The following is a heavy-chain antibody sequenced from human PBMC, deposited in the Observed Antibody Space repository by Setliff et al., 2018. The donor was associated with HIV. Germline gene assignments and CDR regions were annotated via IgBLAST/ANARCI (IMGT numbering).Heavy chain of an antibody. CDR2: ISPDSANT. J-gene: IGHJ4*02. Sequence: ASVKVSCKTSGFPFIAYYLHWVRQAPGQGLEWMGWISPDSANTHYAQKFQGRVTMTRDTSISTAYMELSRLRPGDTAVYYCAQLGMVDDFDYWGQGTLVTVSS. CDR3: AQLGMVDDFDY. V-gene: IGHV1-2*02. D-gene: IGHD1-1*01. CDR1: GFPFIAYY.